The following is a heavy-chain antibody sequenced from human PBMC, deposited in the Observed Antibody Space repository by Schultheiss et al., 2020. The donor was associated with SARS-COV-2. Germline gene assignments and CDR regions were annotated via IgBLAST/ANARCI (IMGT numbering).Heavy chain of an antibody. CDR2: IYYSGST. Sequence: SQTLSLTCAVYGGSFSGYYWSWIRQLPGKGLEWIGYIYYSGSTNYNPSLKSRVTILVDTSKNHLSLNLTSVTAADTAVYFCARRMFYYYGMDVWGQGTTVTVSS. V-gene: IGHV4-34*11. D-gene: IGHD3-10*02. J-gene: IGHJ6*02. CDR1: GGSFSGYY. CDR3: ARRMFYYYGMDV.